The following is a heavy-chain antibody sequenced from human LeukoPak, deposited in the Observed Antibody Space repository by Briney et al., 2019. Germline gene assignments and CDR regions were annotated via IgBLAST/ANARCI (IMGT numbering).Heavy chain of an antibody. CDR2: INHSGST. V-gene: IGHV4-34*01. CDR3: ARMKPKGYSYGRYQNNYYYYGMDV. D-gene: IGHD5-18*01. Sequence: PSETLSLTCAVYGGSFSGYYWSWIRQPPGKGLEWIGEINHSGSTNYNPSLKSRVTISVDTSKNQFSLKLSSVTAADTAVYYCARMKPKGYSYGRYQNNYYYYGMDVWGQGTTVTVSS. J-gene: IGHJ6*02. CDR1: GGSFSGYY.